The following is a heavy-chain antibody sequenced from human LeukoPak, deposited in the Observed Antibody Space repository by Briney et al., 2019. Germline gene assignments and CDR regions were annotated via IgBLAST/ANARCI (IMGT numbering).Heavy chain of an antibody. CDR2: FEPEHGKT. D-gene: IGHD4/OR15-4a*01. Sequence: ASVKVSGKISGYTLTELSMNWVRQAPGKGLEWLGGFEPEHGKTIYAQKFQGRVTVTEDTSSDTGYMELSSLRSEDTAMYYCAIGAAFDPLTFDFWGQGTLVTVSS. J-gene: IGHJ4*02. V-gene: IGHV1-24*01. CDR3: AIGAAFDPLTFDF. CDR1: GYTLTELS.